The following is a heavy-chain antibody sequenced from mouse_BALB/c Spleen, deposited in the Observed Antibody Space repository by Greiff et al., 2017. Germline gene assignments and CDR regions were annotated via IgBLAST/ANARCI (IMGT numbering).Heavy chain of an antibody. V-gene: IGHV2-2*02. CDR2: IWSGGST. Sequence: VQLQQSGPGLVQPSQSLSITCTVSGFSLTSYGVHWVRQSPGKGLEWLGVIWSGGSTDYNAAFISRLSISKDNSKSQVFFKMNSLQANDTAIYYCARNWARWGQGTLVTVSA. J-gene: IGHJ3*01. CDR1: GFSLTSYG. CDR3: ARNWAR.